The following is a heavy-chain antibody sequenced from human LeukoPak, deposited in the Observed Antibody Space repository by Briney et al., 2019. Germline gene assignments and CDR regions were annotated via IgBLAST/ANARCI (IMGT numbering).Heavy chain of an antibody. D-gene: IGHD3-3*01. CDR3: ATYDFGVDNDYFYGMDV. V-gene: IGHV1-69*13. J-gene: IGHJ6*02. CDR2: VIPIFGTS. Sequence: ASVKVSCKASGGTFSSYALSWVRQAPGHGLEWMGGVIPIFGTSKYAQKFQGRVAITADESTSTVYLELTSLRSEDTAVYYCATYDFGVDNDYFYGMDVWGQGTTVTVSS. CDR1: GGTFSSYA.